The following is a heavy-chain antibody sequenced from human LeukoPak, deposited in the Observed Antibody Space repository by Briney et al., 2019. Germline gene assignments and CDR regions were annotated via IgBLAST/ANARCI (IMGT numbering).Heavy chain of an antibody. CDR2: ISAYNGNT. Sequence: ASVKVSCKASGYTFTSYGISWVRQAPGQGLEWMGWISAYNGNTNYAQKLQGRVTMTTDTSTSTAYMELRSLRSDDTAVYYCARDGDGYNWGATVDCWGQGTLVTVSS. D-gene: IGHD5-24*01. J-gene: IGHJ4*02. V-gene: IGHV1-18*01. CDR1: GYTFTSYG. CDR3: ARDGDGYNWGATVDC.